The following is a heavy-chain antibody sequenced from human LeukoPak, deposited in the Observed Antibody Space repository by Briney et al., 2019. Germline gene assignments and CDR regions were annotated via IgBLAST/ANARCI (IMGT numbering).Heavy chain of an antibody. Sequence: ASVKVSCKASGYTFTSYGISWVRQAPGQGLEWMGWISAYNGNTNYAQKLQGRVTMTTDTSTSTAYMELRSLRSDDTAVYYCARDRPFYDSSGYYHVEAFDIWGQGTMVTVSS. D-gene: IGHD3-22*01. V-gene: IGHV1-18*01. CDR3: ARDRPFYDSSGYYHVEAFDI. J-gene: IGHJ3*02. CDR1: GYTFTSYG. CDR2: ISAYNGNT.